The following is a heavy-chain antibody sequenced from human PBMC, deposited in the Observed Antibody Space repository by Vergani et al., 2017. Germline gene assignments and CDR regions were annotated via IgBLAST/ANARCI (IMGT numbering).Heavy chain of an antibody. CDR3: AREGGVGSSWYLTPHDNWFDP. CDR1: GFTFSSYA. V-gene: IGHV3-30*01. Sequence: QVQLVESGGGVVQPGRSLRLSCAASGFTFSSYAMHWVRQAPGKGLEWVAVISYDGSNKYYADSVKGRFTISRDNSKNTLYRQMNSLRAEDTVVYYCAREGGVGSSWYLTPHDNWFDPWGQGTLVTVSS. D-gene: IGHD6-13*01. CDR2: ISYDGSNK. J-gene: IGHJ5*02.